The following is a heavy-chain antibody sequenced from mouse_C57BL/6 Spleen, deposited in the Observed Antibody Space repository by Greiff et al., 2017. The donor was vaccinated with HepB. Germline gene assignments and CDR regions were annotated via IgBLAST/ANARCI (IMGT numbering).Heavy chain of an antibody. CDR3: ARGQYFDY. Sequence: QVTLKESGPGILQSSQTLSLTCSFSGLSLSTSGMGVSWIRQPSGKGLEWLAHIYWDDDKRYNPSLKSRLTISKDTSRNQVFLKITSVDTADTATYYCARGQYFDYWGQGTTLTVSS. CDR1: GLSLSTSGMG. V-gene: IGHV8-12*01. CDR2: IYWDDDK. J-gene: IGHJ2*01.